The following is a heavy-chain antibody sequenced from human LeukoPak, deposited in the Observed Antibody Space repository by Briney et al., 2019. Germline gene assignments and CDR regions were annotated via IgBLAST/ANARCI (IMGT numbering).Heavy chain of an antibody. CDR2: IETGGAST. CDR3: AKDEGYGDHQDY. Sequence: GGSLRLSCAASGVTFSSYGMSWVPQAPGKGLEWVSAIETGGASTYYADSVKGRFSISRDKSKNTLYLQMNSLRAEDTAVYYCAKDEGYGDHQDYGGQGTLVTVSS. V-gene: IGHV3-23*01. CDR1: GVTFSSYG. J-gene: IGHJ4*02. D-gene: IGHD4-17*01.